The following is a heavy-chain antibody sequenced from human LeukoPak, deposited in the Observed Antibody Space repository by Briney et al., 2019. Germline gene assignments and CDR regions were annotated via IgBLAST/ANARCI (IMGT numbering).Heavy chain of an antibody. CDR1: GFTFRNFA. CDR3: AKDGQSFNSMYDYFDS. CDR2: IGGGDT. Sequence: SGGSLRLSCSASGFTFRNFAISWVRQAPGKGLEWVSSIGGGDTHYADSVKGRFTISRDDSWSTVDLQMSGLRAEDTAVYYCAKDGQSFNSMYDYFDSWGQGTLVTVSS. V-gene: IGHV3-23*01. D-gene: IGHD2-8*01. J-gene: IGHJ4*02.